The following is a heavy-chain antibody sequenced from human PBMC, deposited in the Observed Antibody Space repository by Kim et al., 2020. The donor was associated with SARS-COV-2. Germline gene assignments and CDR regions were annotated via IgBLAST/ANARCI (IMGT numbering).Heavy chain of an antibody. Sequence: PSLKSRVTISVDTSKNQFSLKLSSVTAADTAVYYCARGTSGYSYGYWVDYWGQGTLVTVSS. CDR3: ARGTSGYSYGYWVDY. D-gene: IGHD5-18*01. V-gene: IGHV4-59*09. J-gene: IGHJ4*02.